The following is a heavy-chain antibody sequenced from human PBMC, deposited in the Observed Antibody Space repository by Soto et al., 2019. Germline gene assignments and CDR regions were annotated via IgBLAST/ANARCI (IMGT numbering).Heavy chain of an antibody. D-gene: IGHD3-3*01. V-gene: IGHV3-23*01. J-gene: IGHJ4*02. CDR2: ISGSGGST. Sequence: GGSLRLSCAASGFTFSSYAMISVRQAPGKGLEWVSAISGSGGSTYYADSVKVRFTISRDNSKNTLYLQMNSRRAEATAVYYYAKKPKRLLEWLLPAGYFDYWGQGTLVTVSS. CDR1: GFTFSSYA. CDR3: AKKPKRLLEWLLPAGYFDY.